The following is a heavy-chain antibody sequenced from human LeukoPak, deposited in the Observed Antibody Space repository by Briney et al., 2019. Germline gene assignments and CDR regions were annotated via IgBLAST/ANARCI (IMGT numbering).Heavy chain of an antibody. CDR1: GGSFSGYY. Sequence: PSETLSLTCAVYGGSFSGYYWSWIRQPPGKGLEWIGEINHSGSTNYNPSLKSRVTISVDTSKNQFSLKLSSVTAADTAVYYCARIPRWGWLQLTSGGDYWGQGTLVTVSS. CDR3: ARIPRWGWLQLTSGGDY. D-gene: IGHD5-24*01. V-gene: IGHV4-34*01. J-gene: IGHJ4*02. CDR2: INHSGST.